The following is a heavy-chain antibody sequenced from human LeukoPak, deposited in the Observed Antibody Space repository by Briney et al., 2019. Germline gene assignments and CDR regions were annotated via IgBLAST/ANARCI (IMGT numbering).Heavy chain of an antibody. D-gene: IGHD2-2*02. V-gene: IGHV4-59*01. CDR3: ARGGCNSASCYMAPFDY. J-gene: IGHJ4*02. CDR1: GGFISTYY. Sequence: SETLSLTCRVSGGFISTYYWSWIRQPPGKGLEWIGYIYYSGSTNYNPSLKSRGAISVDTSKNQFSLKLSSVTAADTAVYYCARGGCNSASCYMAPFDYWGQGTLVTVSS. CDR2: IYYSGST.